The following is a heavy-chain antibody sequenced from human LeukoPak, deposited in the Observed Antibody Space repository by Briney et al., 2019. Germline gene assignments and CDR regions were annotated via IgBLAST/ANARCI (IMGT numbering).Heavy chain of an antibody. Sequence: SQTLSLTCAVSGGSISSGGYSWSWIRQPPGKGLEWIGYIYHSGSTYYNPSLKSRVTISVDRSKNQFSLKLSSVTAADTAVYYCARQYCRGGSCYSYLDYWGQGTLVTVSS. CDR3: ARQYCRGGSCYSYLDY. CDR1: GGSISSGGYS. V-gene: IGHV4-30-2*01. D-gene: IGHD2-15*01. J-gene: IGHJ4*02. CDR2: IYHSGST.